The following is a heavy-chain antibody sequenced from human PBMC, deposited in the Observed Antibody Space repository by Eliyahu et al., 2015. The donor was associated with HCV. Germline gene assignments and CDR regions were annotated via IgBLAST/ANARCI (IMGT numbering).Heavy chain of an antibody. CDR3: ARDYGDYHVEYFQN. CDR2: INSDGSST. Sequence: EVQLVESGGGLVQPGGSLRLSCAASGFXFSSYWMHWVRQGPGKGLVWVSRINSDGSSTRYADSVKGRFTISRDNAKNTLYLQMNSLRAEDTAVYYCARDYGDYHVEYFQNWGQGTLVTVSS. CDR1: GFXFSSYW. J-gene: IGHJ1*01. D-gene: IGHD4-17*01. V-gene: IGHV3-74*01.